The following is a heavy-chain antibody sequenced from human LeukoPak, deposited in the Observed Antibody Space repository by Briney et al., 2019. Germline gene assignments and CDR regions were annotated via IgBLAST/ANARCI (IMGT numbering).Heavy chain of an antibody. CDR1: GASISNYY. D-gene: IGHD5-12*01. CDR2: MLYSGST. J-gene: IGHJ4*02. CDR3: AREGVATLFDY. Sequence: SETLSLTCTVSGASISNYYWSWIRQSPGKGLEWIGYMLYSGSTNQNPSLRSRVTISVDTSKNQVSLKLSSVTAADTAVYYCAREGVATLFDYWGQGTPVAVSS. V-gene: IGHV4-59*12.